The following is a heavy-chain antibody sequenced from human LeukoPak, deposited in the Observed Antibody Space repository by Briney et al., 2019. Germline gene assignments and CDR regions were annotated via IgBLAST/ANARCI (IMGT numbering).Heavy chain of an antibody. Sequence: PGGSLRLSCAASGFTFSSYSMNWVRQAPGKGLGWVSSISISSSYLYYADSVKGRFTISRDNAKNSLYLQMNSLRAEDTAVYYCARDWSLYDSSGYYIAYFDYWGQGTLVTVSS. CDR3: ARDWSLYDSSGYYIAYFDY. V-gene: IGHV3-21*01. CDR2: ISISSSYL. D-gene: IGHD3-22*01. J-gene: IGHJ4*02. CDR1: GFTFSSYS.